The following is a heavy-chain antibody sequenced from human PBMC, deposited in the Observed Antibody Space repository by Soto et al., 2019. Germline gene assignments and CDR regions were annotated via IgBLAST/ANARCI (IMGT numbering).Heavy chain of an antibody. D-gene: IGHD5-18*01. CDR3: ARMESFGSLNWFDP. V-gene: IGHV1-8*02. CDR1: GYTFTNND. Sequence: ASVKVSCKASGYTFTNNDVSWVRQATGQGLEWMGWMNPGSGDTGYAQKFQGRVTMTRDISIATAYMELNSLTSEDTAIYYCARMESFGSLNWFDPWGQGPLVTVSS. CDR2: MNPGSGDT. J-gene: IGHJ5*02.